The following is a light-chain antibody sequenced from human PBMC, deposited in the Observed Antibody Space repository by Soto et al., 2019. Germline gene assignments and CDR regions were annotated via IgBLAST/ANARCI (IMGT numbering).Light chain of an antibody. V-gene: IGLV2-23*02. CDR2: EVT. CDR1: SSDVGSYIL. Sequence: QSALTQPASVSGSPGQSITISCTGSSSDVGSYILVSWYQQHPGKAPKLLIYEVTKRPSGVSNRFSGSKSGNTASLTISGLQAEDEVDYYCCSYAGSSTYVFGTGTKLTVL. CDR3: CSYAGSSTYV. J-gene: IGLJ1*01.